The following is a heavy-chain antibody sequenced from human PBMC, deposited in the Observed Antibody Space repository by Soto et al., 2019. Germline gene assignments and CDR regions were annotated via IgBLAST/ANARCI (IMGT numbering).Heavy chain of an antibody. D-gene: IGHD6-19*01. CDR3: ARGSSGWYAQIYYYYGMDV. CDR1: GYTFTGYY. Sequence: ASVKVSCKASGYTFTGYYMHWVRQAPGQGLKWMGWINPNSGGTNYAQKFQGRVTMTRDTSISTAYMELSRLRSDDTAVYYCARGSSGWYAQIYYYYGMDVWGQGTTVTVSS. V-gene: IGHV1-2*02. CDR2: INPNSGGT. J-gene: IGHJ6*02.